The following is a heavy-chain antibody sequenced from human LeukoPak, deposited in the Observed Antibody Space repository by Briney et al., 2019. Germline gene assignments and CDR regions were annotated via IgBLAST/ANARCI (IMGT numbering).Heavy chain of an antibody. Sequence: SETLSLTCTVSGGSISGSSYFWGWIRQPPGKGLEWIGSIYYSGSTYYNPSLKSRVTLSVDTSKNQFSLKLSSVTAADTAMYYCARDHGDFVQHDWGQGTLVTVSS. CDR3: ARDHGDFVQHD. J-gene: IGHJ4*02. V-gene: IGHV4-39*01. CDR2: IYYSGST. CDR1: GGSISGSSYF. D-gene: IGHD4-17*01.